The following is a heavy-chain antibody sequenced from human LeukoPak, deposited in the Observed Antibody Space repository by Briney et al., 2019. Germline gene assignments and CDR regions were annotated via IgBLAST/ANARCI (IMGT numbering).Heavy chain of an antibody. V-gene: IGHV3-53*01. Sequence: PGGSLRLSCAASGFTVSSNYMSWVRQAPGKGLEWVSVIYSGGSIYYADSVKGRFTISRDNSKNTLYLQMNSLRAEDTAVYYCARTIVAAGTSRHFDYWGQGTLVTVSS. CDR2: IYSGGSI. CDR3: ARTIVAAGTSRHFDY. D-gene: IGHD6-13*01. J-gene: IGHJ4*02. CDR1: GFTVSSNY.